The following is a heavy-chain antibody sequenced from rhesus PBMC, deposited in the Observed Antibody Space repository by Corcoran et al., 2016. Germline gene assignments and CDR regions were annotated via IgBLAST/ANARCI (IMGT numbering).Heavy chain of an antibody. V-gene: IGHV4-169*01. D-gene: IGHD6-25*01. J-gene: IGHJ4*01. CDR3: ARAPGMAAATQY. Sequence: QLQLQESGPGLVKPSETLSVTCAVSGGSISSSYWSWIRQAPGKGLEWIGYIYGSGSSTNYNPPLKSRVTLSVDTSKNQLSLKLSSVTAADTAVYYCARAPGMAAATQYWGQGVLVTVSS. CDR2: IYGSGSST. CDR1: GGSISSSY.